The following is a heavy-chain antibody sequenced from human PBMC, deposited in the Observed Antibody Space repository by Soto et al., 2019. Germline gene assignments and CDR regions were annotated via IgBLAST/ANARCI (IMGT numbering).Heavy chain of an antibody. Sequence: EVQLVETGGDLIQPGGSLRLSCAASGFTVSSDSMTWVRQAPGKGLEWISIIYSDNNTDYADSVKGRLSISRDTSKNILYLQMNILRTEETAEYYCARHYSAMGVWGQGTTVTVSS. V-gene: IGHV3-53*02. J-gene: IGHJ6*02. CDR1: GFTVSSDS. CDR2: IYSDNNT. CDR3: ARHYSAMGV.